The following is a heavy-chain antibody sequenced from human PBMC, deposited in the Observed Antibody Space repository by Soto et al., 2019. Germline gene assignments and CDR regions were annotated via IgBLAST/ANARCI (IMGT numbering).Heavy chain of an antibody. CDR3: ARAGIAAAGLKGDYCGMDV. V-gene: IGHV1-2*02. J-gene: IGHJ6*02. CDR1: GYTFTGYY. CDR2: INPNSGGT. Sequence: AAVKCSFKASGYTFTGYYMHWVRPAPGQGPDWMGWINPNSGGTNYAQKFQGRGTMTRDTSISTAYMELSRLRSDGTAVYYCARAGIAAAGLKGDYCGMDVGGQGTTVTVSS. D-gene: IGHD6-13*01.